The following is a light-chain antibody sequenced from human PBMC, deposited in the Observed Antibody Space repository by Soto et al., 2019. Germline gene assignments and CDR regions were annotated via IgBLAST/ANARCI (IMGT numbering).Light chain of an antibody. CDR2: EVG. Sequence: QSALTQPASVSGSPGQSITISCTGTSGDIGGYNSVSWYQQHPGKAPKLLIYEVGKRPSGVSNRFSGSKSGNTASLTISGLQADEEADYCSSCTSSSTWMFGGGTKLTVL. CDR1: SGDIGGYNS. CDR3: SSCTSSSTWM. J-gene: IGLJ3*02. V-gene: IGLV2-14*01.